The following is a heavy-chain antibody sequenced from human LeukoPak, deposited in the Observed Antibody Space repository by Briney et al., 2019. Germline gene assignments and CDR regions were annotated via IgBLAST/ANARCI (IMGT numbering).Heavy chain of an antibody. J-gene: IGHJ4*02. D-gene: IGHD6-6*01. Sequence: GGSLRLSCAASGFTFSNYWMSWVRQAPGKGLEWVANIRQDGSGKYYVDSVKGRFTISRDNAKNSAFLQIDSLRAEDTAMYYCARIGYSSSSLDYWGQGTLVTVSS. CDR1: GFTFSNYW. V-gene: IGHV3-7*01. CDR3: ARIGYSSSSLDY. CDR2: IRQDGSGK.